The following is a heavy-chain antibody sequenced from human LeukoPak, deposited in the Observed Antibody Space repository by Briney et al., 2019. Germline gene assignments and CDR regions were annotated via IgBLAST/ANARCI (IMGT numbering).Heavy chain of an antibody. J-gene: IGHJ4*02. CDR2: ISAYNGNT. V-gene: IGHV1-18*01. CDR3: ARGDYGDRGLVSFDY. D-gene: IGHD4-17*01. Sequence: ASVMVSCKASGYTFTSCGISWVRQAPGQELEWMGWISAYNGNTNYAQKLQGRVTMTTDTSTSTAYMELRSLRSDDTAVYYCARGDYGDRGLVSFDYWGQGTLVPVSS. CDR1: GYTFTSCG.